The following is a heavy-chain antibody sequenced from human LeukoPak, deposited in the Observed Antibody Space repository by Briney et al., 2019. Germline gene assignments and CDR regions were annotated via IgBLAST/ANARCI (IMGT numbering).Heavy chain of an antibody. CDR2: INSDGSST. J-gene: IGHJ5*02. CDR3: ARAEGYNWFDA. V-gene: IGHV3-74*01. Sequence: SGGSLRLSCAASGFTFSSYWMHWVRQAPGKGLVWVSRINSDGSSTSYAGSVKGRFTISRDNAKNTLYLQMNSLRAEDTAVYYCARAEGYNWFDAWGQGTLVTVSS. CDR1: GFTFSSYW.